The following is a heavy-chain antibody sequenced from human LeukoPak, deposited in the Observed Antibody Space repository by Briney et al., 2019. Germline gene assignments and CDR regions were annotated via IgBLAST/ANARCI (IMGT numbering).Heavy chain of an antibody. D-gene: IGHD3-10*01. CDR3: ARDSTYYYASGSSGPHYFDS. J-gene: IGHJ4*02. CDR1: GFTFSSYA. Sequence: PGRSLRLSCAASGFTFSSYAMHWVRQAPGKGLEWLAVISYDGSYKYYVDSVKGRFTISRDNSKNTLYPQMNSLRVEDTAVYYRARDSTYYYASGSSGPHYFDSWGQGTLVTVSS. CDR2: ISYDGSYK. V-gene: IGHV3-30*01.